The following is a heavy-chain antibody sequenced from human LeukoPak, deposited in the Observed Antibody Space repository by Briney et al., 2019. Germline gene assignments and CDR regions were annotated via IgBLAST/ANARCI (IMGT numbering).Heavy chain of an antibody. V-gene: IGHV4-39*07. CDR3: ARRSRHVTGYYKRALTGNDWFDP. J-gene: IGHJ5*02. D-gene: IGHD3-9*01. CDR1: GGSISSSSYY. Sequence: KTSETLSLTCTVSGGSISSSSYYWGWIRQPPGKGLEWIGEINHSGSTNYNPSLKSRGTISVDTSKNQFSLKLSSVTAADTAVYYCARRSRHVTGYYKRALTGNDWFDPWGQGTLVTVSS. CDR2: INHSGST.